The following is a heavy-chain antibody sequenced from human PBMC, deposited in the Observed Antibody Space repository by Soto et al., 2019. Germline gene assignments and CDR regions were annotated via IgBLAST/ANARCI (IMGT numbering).Heavy chain of an antibody. J-gene: IGHJ4*02. Sequence: QVQLVESGGGLVKPGGSLRLSCAASGFTFSDYYMSWIRQAPGKGLEWVSYISSSGSTIYYADSVKGRFTISRDHAKNSLSLQMNSLGAEDTAVYYCARSHLYYDSSGYPDYWGQGTLVTVSS. CDR1: GFTFSDYY. D-gene: IGHD3-22*01. V-gene: IGHV3-11*01. CDR2: ISSSGSTI. CDR3: ARSHLYYDSSGYPDY.